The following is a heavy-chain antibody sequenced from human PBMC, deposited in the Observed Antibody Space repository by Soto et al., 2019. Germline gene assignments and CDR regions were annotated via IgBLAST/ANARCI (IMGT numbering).Heavy chain of an antibody. J-gene: IGHJ5*02. CDR2: INAGNGNT. D-gene: IGHD3-10*01. Sequence: VSVKGSCKASGYTYTGYAVHWVRQAPGQRLEWMGWINAGNGNTKYSQKFQGRVTITRDTSASTAYMELSSLRSEDTTVYYCARDRFYLDPWGQGTLVTVSS. V-gene: IGHV1-3*01. CDR3: ARDRFYLDP. CDR1: GYTYTGYA.